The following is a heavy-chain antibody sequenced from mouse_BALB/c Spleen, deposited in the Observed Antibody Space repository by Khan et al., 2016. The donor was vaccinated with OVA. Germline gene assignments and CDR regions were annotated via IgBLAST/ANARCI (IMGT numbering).Heavy chain of an antibody. J-gene: IGHJ2*01. CDR2: TNPTNGRT. CDR3: ARITKIVATYFDY. CDR1: GYTFTSYW. V-gene: IGHV1S81*02. D-gene: IGHD1-1*01. Sequence: QVQLQQSGAELVKAGASVKMSCKASGYTFTSYWMHWVKQRLGQGLEWFAETNPTNGRTYYNEKFKSKAIRTVDKSSSTAYMLLSGTTFEDSTVYYCARITKIVATYFDYWGQGTTLTVSS.